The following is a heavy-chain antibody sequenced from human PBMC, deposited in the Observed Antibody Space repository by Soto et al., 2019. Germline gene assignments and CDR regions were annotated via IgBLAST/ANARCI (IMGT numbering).Heavy chain of an antibody. V-gene: IGHV3-30-3*01. J-gene: IGHJ6*02. CDR3: ARSRGQRTSHASGYYYGMDV. CDR2: ISYAGDNK. CDR1: GFTFSNYA. D-gene: IGHD1-26*01. Sequence: QVQLVESGGGVVQPGRSLRLSCAASGFTFSNYAMHCVRQAPGKGLEWVAVISYAGDNKYYADSVKGRFTLSRDNSRNTLYLQMNSLTTEDTAMYYCARSRGQRTSHASGYYYGMDVWGQGTTVTVSS.